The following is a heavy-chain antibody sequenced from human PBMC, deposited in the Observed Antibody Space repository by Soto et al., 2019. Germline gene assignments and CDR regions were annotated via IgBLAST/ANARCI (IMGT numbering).Heavy chain of an antibody. V-gene: IGHV1-2*02. J-gene: IGHJ4*02. Sequence: HVQLVQSGTEVKKPGASVRVSCMVSGYPFTTYYIHWVRQAPGQGLEWMGWIDPRSGGPVYEQKLQGRVTMTRDTSISTVYMDLSGLTSDDTALYYCATDDYGIFPYWGQGSLVTVSS. D-gene: IGHD3-10*01. CDR1: GYPFTTYY. CDR2: IDPRSGGP. CDR3: ATDDYGIFPY.